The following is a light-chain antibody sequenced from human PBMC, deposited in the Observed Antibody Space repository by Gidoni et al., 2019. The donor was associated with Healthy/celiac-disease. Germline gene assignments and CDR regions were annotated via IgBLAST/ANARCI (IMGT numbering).Light chain of an antibody. CDR1: QSISSY. CDR3: QQSYSTPMYT. J-gene: IGKJ2*01. V-gene: IGKV1-39*01. CDR2: AAS. Sequence: DIQMTQSPSSLSASVGDRVTITCRASQSISSYLNWYQQKPGKAPKLLIYAASSLQSGVPSRFSGSASGTDFTLTISSLQPEDFATYYCQQSYSTPMYTFXQXTKLEIK.